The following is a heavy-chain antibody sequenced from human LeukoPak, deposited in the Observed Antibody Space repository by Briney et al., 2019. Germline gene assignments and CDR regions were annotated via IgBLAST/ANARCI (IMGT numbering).Heavy chain of an antibody. D-gene: IGHD5-12*01. V-gene: IGHV1-18*01. Sequence: ASVKVSCKASGYTFTSYGISWVRQAPGQGLEWMGWISAYNGNTNYAQNLWGRVTMTTDTSTSTAYMELRSLRSDDTAVYYCARRRRALRSGYDFNYWGQGTLVTVSS. J-gene: IGHJ4*02. CDR1: GYTFTSYG. CDR3: ARRRRALRSGYDFNY. CDR2: ISAYNGNT.